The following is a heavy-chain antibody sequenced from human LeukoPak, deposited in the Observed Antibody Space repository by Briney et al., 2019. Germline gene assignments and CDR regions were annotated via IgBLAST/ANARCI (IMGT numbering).Heavy chain of an antibody. CDR2: IYHSGST. CDR3: ARGVSDFWSGFKGYFDY. V-gene: IGHV4-38-2*01. CDR1: GISITYTYY. D-gene: IGHD3-3*01. J-gene: IGHJ4*02. Sequence: PSETLSLTCAVPGISITYTYYWGWIRQPPGKGLEWIGTIYHSGSTYYNPSLESRVTISVDTSKNQFSLNLSSVTAADTAVFYCARGVSDFWSGFKGYFDYWGQGSLVTVSS.